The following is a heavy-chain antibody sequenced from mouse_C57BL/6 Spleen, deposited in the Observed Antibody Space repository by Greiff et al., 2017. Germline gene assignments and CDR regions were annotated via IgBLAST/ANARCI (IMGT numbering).Heavy chain of an antibody. V-gene: IGHV5-9-1*02. CDR3: TRDGHYSNFHYYAMDY. D-gene: IGHD2-5*01. CDR1: GFTFSSYA. Sequence: EVKLVESGEGLVKPGGSLKLSCAASGFTFSSYAMSWVRQTPEKRLEWVAYISSGGDYIYYADTVKGRFTISRDNARNTLYLQMSSLKSEDIAMYYCTRDGHYSNFHYYAMDYWGQGTSVTVSS. CDR2: ISSGGDYI. J-gene: IGHJ4*01.